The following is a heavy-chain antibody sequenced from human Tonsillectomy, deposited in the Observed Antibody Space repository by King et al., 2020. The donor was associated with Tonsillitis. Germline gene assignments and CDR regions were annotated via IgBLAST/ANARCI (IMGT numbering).Heavy chain of an antibody. CDR2: ISYDGSNK. J-gene: IGHJ1*01. V-gene: IGHV3-30*04. Sequence: VQLVESGGGVVQPGRSLRLSCAASGFTFSSYAMHWVRQAPGKGLEWVAVISYDGSNKYYADSVKGRFTISRDNSKNTLYLQMNSMRAEDTAVYYCARDQAYYYDSSCYYYVVWGQGTLVTVSS. CDR1: GFTFSSYA. D-gene: IGHD3-22*01. CDR3: ARDQAYYYDSSCYYYVV.